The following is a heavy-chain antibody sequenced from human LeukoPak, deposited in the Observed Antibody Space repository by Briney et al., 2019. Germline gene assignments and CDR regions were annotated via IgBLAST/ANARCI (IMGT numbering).Heavy chain of an antibody. CDR2: IYSGGST. D-gene: IGHD2-2*01. CDR3: ASILGYCSSTSCYHFDY. Sequence: PGGSLRLSCAASGFTVSSNYMSWVRQAPGKGLEWVSVIYSGGSTYYADSVKGRFTVSRDNAKNSLYLQMNSLRAEDTAVYYCASILGYCSSTSCYHFDYWGQGTLVTISS. CDR1: GFTVSSNY. V-gene: IGHV3-53*01. J-gene: IGHJ4*02.